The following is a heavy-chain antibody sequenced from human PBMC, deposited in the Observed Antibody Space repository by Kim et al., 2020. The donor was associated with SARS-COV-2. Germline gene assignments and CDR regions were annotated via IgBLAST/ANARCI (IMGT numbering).Heavy chain of an antibody. CDR1: VHTFSGNY. V-gene: IGHV1-2*06. CDR2: IDANSGYT. CDR3: VSGYDSFSLDF. D-gene: IGHD5-12*01. Sequence: ASVKVSCEASVHTFSGNYIHWVRQAPGQRLEWMGRIDANSGYTDYAKRSQGRVAMTVDTSISTAYMELRSLRADDTAVYFCVSGYDSFSLDFWGQGTLVT. J-gene: IGHJ4*02.